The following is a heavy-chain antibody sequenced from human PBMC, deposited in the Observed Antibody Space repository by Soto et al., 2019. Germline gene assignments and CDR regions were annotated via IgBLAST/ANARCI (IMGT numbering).Heavy chain of an antibody. CDR3: AKLPGNKQLYEGYFDY. Sequence: GGSLRLSCAASGFTFSSYAMSWVRQAPGKGLEWVSAISGSGGSTYYADSVKGRFTISRDNSKNTLYLQMNSLRAEDTAVYYCAKLPGNKQLYEGYFDYWGQGTLVTVSS. V-gene: IGHV3-23*01. CDR1: GFTFSSYA. D-gene: IGHD2-2*02. CDR2: ISGSGGST. J-gene: IGHJ4*02.